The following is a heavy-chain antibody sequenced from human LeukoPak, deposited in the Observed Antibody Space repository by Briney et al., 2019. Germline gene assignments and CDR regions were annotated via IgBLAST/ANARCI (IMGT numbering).Heavy chain of an antibody. CDR3: AREGGPSGYERDY. J-gene: IGHJ4*02. D-gene: IGHD5-12*01. V-gene: IGHV3-48*01. CDR2: IASTTI. Sequence: SGGSLRLSCAASGFTFSSYSMNWVRQAPGKGLEWVSYIASTTIYYADSVKGRFTISRDNAKNSLFLQMNSLRAEDTAVYYCAREGGPSGYERDYWGQGTLVTVSS. CDR1: GFTFSSYS.